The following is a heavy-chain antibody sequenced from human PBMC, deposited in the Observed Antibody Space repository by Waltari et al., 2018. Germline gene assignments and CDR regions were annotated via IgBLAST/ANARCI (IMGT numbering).Heavy chain of an antibody. V-gene: IGHV4-34*01. CDR2: INHSGNT. CDR3: ARRKGSYYPSWFDP. CDR1: GGSFSGYY. J-gene: IGHJ5*02. D-gene: IGHD1-26*01. Sequence: QVQLQQWGAGLLKPSETLSLTCAVYGGSFSGYYWSWIRQPPGKGLEWIGEINHSGNTNYNPSLKSRVTISVDTSKNQFSLKLSSVTAADTAVYYCARRKGSYYPSWFDPWGQGTLVTVSS.